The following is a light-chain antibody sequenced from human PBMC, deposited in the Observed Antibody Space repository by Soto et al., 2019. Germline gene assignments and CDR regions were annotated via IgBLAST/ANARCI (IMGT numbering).Light chain of an antibody. V-gene: IGKV1-39*01. J-gene: IGKJ4*01. Sequence: DIQMTQSPSSLSASVGDRVTITCRASQSISSYLNWYQQKPGKAPKLLIYAASSLQSGVPSRFSGSGSGTDFTLTISSLQPEDFETYYCQQSYSTPLTLGAGTKLDIK. CDR3: QQSYSTPLT. CDR2: AAS. CDR1: QSISSY.